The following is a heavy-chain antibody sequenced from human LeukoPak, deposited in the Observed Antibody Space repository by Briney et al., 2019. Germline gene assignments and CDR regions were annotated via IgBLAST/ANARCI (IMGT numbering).Heavy chain of an antibody. V-gene: IGHV1-8*01. D-gene: IGHD3-10*01. CDR2: MNPNSGNT. J-gene: IGHJ4*02. CDR1: GYTFSSCD. CDR3: ARNVPSTGDFVY. Sequence: GASMKLYCNASGYTFSSCDINWVRQATGQGLERMGWMNPNSGNTGYAQKFQGRVTMTRDTSISTAYMELSSLTSEDTAVYYCARNVPSTGDFVYWGQGTLVTVSS.